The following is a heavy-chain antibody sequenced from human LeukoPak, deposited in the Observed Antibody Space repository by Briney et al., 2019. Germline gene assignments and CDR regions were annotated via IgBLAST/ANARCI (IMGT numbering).Heavy chain of an antibody. Sequence: PGGSLRLSCVASGFSFIDAWMGWVRQAPGKGLEWVGRIKSKSDGGTTDYAAPVRGRVIISRDVSKNTVYLQMNSLKIEDTAMYYCTTDGAIAPRPLFDYWGQGTLVTVSS. J-gene: IGHJ4*02. CDR1: GFSFIDAW. CDR3: TTDGAIAPRPLFDY. D-gene: IGHD4/OR15-4a*01. CDR2: IKSKSDGGTT. V-gene: IGHV3-15*01.